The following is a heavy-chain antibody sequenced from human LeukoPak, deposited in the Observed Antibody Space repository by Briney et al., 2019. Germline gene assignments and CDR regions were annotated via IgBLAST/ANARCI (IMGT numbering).Heavy chain of an antibody. Sequence: SETLSLTCNVSGASISSSTYHWGWIRQPPGRGLEWIGYIYHRGSTAYNPSLRRRVTVSLDKSRNQFSLDLYSVTAADTAVYYCARAPYDILTGYFLFDSWGQGTLITVSS. CDR2: IYHRGST. J-gene: IGHJ4*02. CDR1: GASISSSTYH. V-gene: IGHV4-39*07. CDR3: ARAPYDILTGYFLFDS. D-gene: IGHD3-9*01.